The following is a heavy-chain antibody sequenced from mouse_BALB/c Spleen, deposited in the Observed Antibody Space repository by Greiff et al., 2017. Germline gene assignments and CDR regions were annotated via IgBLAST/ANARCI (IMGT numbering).Heavy chain of an antibody. D-gene: IGHD4-1*02. Sequence: EVKLMESGGGLVKPGGSLKLSCAASGFTFSSYAMSWVRQTPEKRLEWVASISSGGSTYYPDSVKGRFTISRDNARNILYLQMSSLRSEDTAMYYCAREGSSTGTGGAWFAYWGQGTLVTVSA. V-gene: IGHV5-6-5*01. CDR1: GFTFSSYA. J-gene: IGHJ3*01. CDR3: AREGSSTGTGGAWFAY. CDR2: ISSGGST.